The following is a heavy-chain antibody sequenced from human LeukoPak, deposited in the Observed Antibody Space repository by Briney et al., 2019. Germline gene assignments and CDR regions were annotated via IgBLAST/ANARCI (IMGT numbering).Heavy chain of an antibody. D-gene: IGHD3-3*01. Sequence: SETLSLTCTVSGGSISSGGYYWSWIRQHPGKGLEWIGYIYYSGSTYYNPSLKSRVTISVDTSKNQFSLKLSSVTAADTAVYYCARVVRFLEWFDADYWGQGTLVTVSS. CDR3: ARVVRFLEWFDADY. CDR2: IYYSGST. V-gene: IGHV4-31*03. CDR1: GGSISSGGYY. J-gene: IGHJ4*02.